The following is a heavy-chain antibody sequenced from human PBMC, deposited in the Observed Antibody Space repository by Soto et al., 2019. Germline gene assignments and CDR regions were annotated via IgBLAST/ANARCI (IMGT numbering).Heavy chain of an antibody. D-gene: IGHD2-15*01. V-gene: IGHV3-30*18. J-gene: IGHJ4*02. CDR1: GFTFSSYG. Sequence: QVQLVESGGGVVQPGRSLRLSCAASGFTFSSYGMHWVRQAPGKGLEWVAVMSYDGSNKYYADSVKGRFTISRDNSKNTLYLQMNSLRAEDTAVYYCAKDQVRVVAAAAFDYWGQGTLVTVSS. CDR2: MSYDGSNK. CDR3: AKDQVRVVAAAAFDY.